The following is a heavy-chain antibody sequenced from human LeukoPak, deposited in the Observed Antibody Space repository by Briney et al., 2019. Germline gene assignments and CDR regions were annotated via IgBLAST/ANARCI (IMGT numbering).Heavy chain of an antibody. J-gene: IGHJ6*03. D-gene: IGHD2-2*01. V-gene: IGHV4-30-4*01. CDR2: IYYSGST. CDR1: GGSISSGDYY. Sequence: SQTLSLTCTVSGGSISSGDYYWSWIRQPPGKGLEWIGYIYYSGSTYYNPSLKSRVTISVDTSKNQFSLKLSSVTAADTAVYYCARDSGYCSSTSCYVYYYMDVWGKGTTVTVSS. CDR3: ARDSGYCSSTSCYVYYYMDV.